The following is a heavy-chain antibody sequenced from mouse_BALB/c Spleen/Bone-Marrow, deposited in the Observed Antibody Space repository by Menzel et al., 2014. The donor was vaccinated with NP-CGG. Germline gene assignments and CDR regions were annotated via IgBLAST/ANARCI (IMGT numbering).Heavy chain of an antibody. CDR2: INPDSSTI. Sequence: DVKLVESGGGLVQPGGSLKLSCAASGFDFSGFWMGWVRQAPGKGLEWIGEINPDSSTINYTPSLKDRFIISRDNAKNTLYLQMSKVRSEDTALYYCGRLGYYGSFAYGGQGTLVTVSA. J-gene: IGHJ3*01. CDR3: GRLGYYGSFAY. V-gene: IGHV4-1*02. D-gene: IGHD1-1*01. CDR1: GFDFSGFW.